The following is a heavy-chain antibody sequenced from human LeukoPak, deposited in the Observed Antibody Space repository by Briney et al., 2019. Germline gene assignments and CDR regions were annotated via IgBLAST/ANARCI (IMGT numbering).Heavy chain of an antibody. Sequence: ASVKVSCKASGYTFTSYGISWVRQAPGQGLEWMGRISAYNGNTNYAQKLQGRVTMTTDTSTRTAYMELRSLRSDDTAVYYCARVLYYGSGSYLSIDWFDPWGQGTLVTVSS. CDR1: GYTFTSYG. D-gene: IGHD3-10*01. J-gene: IGHJ5*02. CDR3: ARVLYYGSGSYLSIDWFDP. V-gene: IGHV1-18*01. CDR2: ISAYNGNT.